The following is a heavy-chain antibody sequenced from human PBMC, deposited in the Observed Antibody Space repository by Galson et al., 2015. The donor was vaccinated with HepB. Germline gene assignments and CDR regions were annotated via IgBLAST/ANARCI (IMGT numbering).Heavy chain of an antibody. CDR1: GFTFSSYS. D-gene: IGHD6-13*01. V-gene: IGHV3-48*01. J-gene: IGHJ6*02. Sequence: SLRLSCAASGFTFSSYSMNWVRQAPGKGLEWVSYISSSSSSIYYADSVKGRFTISRDSAKNSLYLQMNSLRAEDTAVYYCARAPTSSGWYDYYYYGMDVWGQGTTVTVSS. CDR3: ARAPTSSGWYDYYYYGMDV. CDR2: ISSSSSSI.